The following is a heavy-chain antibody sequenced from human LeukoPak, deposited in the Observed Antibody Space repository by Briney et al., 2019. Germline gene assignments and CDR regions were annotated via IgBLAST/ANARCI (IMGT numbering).Heavy chain of an antibody. CDR3: ARDGTVGATRFDY. J-gene: IGHJ4*02. V-gene: IGHV3-30*04. CDR2: ISYDGSNK. D-gene: IGHD1-26*01. CDR1: GFTFSSYA. Sequence: GSLRLSCAASGFTFSSYAMHWVRQAPGKGLEWVAVISYDGSNKYYADSVKGRFTISRDNPKNTLYLQMNSLRAEDTAVYYCARDGTVGATRFDYWGQGTLVTVSS.